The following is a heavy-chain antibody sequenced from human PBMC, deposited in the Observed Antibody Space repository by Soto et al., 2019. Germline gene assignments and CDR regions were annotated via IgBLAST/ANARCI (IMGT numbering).Heavy chain of an antibody. CDR3: ARPFGRQQLAPGYFDY. CDR1: GGSISSSSFF. J-gene: IGHJ4*02. CDR2: IFYSGST. D-gene: IGHD6-13*01. V-gene: IGHV4-39*01. Sequence: LQLQESGPGLVKPSETLSLTCTVSGGSISSSSFFWGWIRQPPGKGLEWIGSIFYSGSTYYNPSLKSRVTISVDTSKKQFSLKLSSVTAADTAVYYCARPFGRQQLAPGYFDYWGQGTLVTVSS.